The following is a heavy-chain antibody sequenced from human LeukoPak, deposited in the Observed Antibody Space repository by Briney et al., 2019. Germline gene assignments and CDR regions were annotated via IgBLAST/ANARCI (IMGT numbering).Heavy chain of an antibody. D-gene: IGHD1-26*01. V-gene: IGHV3-33*01. CDR2: IWYDGSNK. CDR3: ARDRATTGPPDYFQH. CDR1: GFTFSSYG. J-gene: IGHJ1*01. Sequence: GGSLRLSCAASGFTFSSYGMHWVRQAPGKGLEWVAVIWYDGSNKYYAASVKGRFTISRDNSKNTLYLQMNSLRAEDTAVYYCARDRATTGPPDYFQHWGQGTLVTVSS.